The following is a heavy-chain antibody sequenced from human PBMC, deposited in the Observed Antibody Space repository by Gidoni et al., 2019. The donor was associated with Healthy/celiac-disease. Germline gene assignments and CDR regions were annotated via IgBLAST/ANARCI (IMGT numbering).Heavy chain of an antibody. Sequence: EVQLVESGGGLVQPGRSLRLSCAASGFPFDYYAMPWVRQAPGKGLEWVSGISWNSGSIGYADSVKGRFTISRDNAKNSLYLQMNSLRAEDTALYYCAKDIVGYCSSTSCYYDYMDVWGKGTTVTVSS. D-gene: IGHD2-2*01. V-gene: IGHV3-9*01. CDR1: GFPFDYYA. CDR3: AKDIVGYCSSTSCYYDYMDV. J-gene: IGHJ6*03. CDR2: ISWNSGSI.